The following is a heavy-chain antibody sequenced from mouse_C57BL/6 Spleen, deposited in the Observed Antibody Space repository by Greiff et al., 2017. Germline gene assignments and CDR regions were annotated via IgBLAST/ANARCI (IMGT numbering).Heavy chain of an antibody. CDR3: VRGEGIYLDFGGAMGY. CDR1: GFTFNTYA. CDR2: IRSKSSNYTT. V-gene: IGHV10-3*01. Sequence: EVKLQESGGGLVQPKGSLKLSCAASGFTFNTYAMHWVRQAPGKGLEWVARIRSKSSNYTTYYADSVKDRFTISKDDSQSMLYLQMNNLTTEDTAMYYCVRGEGIYLDFGGAMGYWGQGTSVTVSS. D-gene: IGHD2-1*01. J-gene: IGHJ4*01.